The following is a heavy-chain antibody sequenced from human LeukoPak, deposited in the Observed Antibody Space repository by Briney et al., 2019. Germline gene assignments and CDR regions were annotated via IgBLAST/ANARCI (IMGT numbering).Heavy chain of an antibody. Sequence: ASVKVSCKVSGYTLTELSMHWVRQAPGKGLEWMGGFDPEDGETIYAQKFQGRVTMTEDTSTDTAYMELSSLRSEDTAVYYCATASSFYPPDYGDYEYYFDYWGQGTLVAVSS. CDR1: GYTLTELS. J-gene: IGHJ4*02. CDR2: FDPEDGET. CDR3: ATASSFYPPDYGDYEYYFDY. V-gene: IGHV1-24*01. D-gene: IGHD4-17*01.